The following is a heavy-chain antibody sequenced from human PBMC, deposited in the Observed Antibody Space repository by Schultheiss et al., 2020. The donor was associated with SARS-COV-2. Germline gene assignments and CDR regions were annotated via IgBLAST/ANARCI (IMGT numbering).Heavy chain of an antibody. J-gene: IGHJ4*02. CDR1: GYTFTGYY. Sequence: ASVKVSCKASGYTFTGYYMHWVRQAPGQGLEWMGWMNPNSGNTGYAQKFQGRVTMTRNTSISTAYVELSSLRSEDTAVYYCARVESEGGSYSGDLDYWGQGALVTVSS. V-gene: IGHV1-8*02. CDR3: ARVESEGGSYSGDLDY. D-gene: IGHD1-26*01. CDR2: MNPNSGNT.